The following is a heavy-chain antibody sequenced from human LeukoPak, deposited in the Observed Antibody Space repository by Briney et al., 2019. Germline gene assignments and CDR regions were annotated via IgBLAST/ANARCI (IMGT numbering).Heavy chain of an antibody. CDR3: ARGHY. V-gene: IGHV3-53*01. CDR2: IYSGGST. CDR1: GFTFSDYE. Sequence: GGSLRLSCAASGFTFSDYEMNWIRQAPGKGLEWVSVIYSGGSTYYADSVKGRFTISRDNSKNTLYLQMNSLRAEDTAVYYCARGHYWGQGTLVTVSS. J-gene: IGHJ4*02.